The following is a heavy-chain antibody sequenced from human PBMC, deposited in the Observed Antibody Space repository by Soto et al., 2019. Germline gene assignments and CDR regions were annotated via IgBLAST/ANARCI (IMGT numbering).Heavy chain of an antibody. CDR1: GFTFSSYG. J-gene: IGHJ4*02. CDR3: AKDYSPYSSSWYDY. Sequence: QVQLVESGGGVVQPGRSLRLSCAASGFTFSSYGMHWVRQAPGKGLEWVAVISYDGSNKYYVDSVKGRFTISRDNSKNTLYLQMNSLRAEDTAVYYCAKDYSPYSSSWYDYWGQGTLVTVSS. D-gene: IGHD6-13*01. CDR2: ISYDGSNK. V-gene: IGHV3-30*18.